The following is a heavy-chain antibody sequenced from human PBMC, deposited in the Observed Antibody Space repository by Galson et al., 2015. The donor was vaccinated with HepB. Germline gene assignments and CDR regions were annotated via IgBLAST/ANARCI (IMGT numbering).Heavy chain of an antibody. D-gene: IGHD3-3*01. CDR1: GFTFDDYA. J-gene: IGHJ5*02. CDR3: AKGLRFLESLNWFDP. CDR2: ISWNSGSI. V-gene: IGHV3-9*01. Sequence: SLRLSCAASGFTFDDYAMHWVRQAPGKGLEWVSGISWNSGSIGYADSVKGRFTISRDNAKNSLYLQMNSLRAEDTALYYCAKGLRFLESLNWFDPWGQGTLVTVSS.